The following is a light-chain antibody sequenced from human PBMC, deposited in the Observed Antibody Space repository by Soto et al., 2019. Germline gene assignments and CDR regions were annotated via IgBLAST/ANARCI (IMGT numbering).Light chain of an antibody. J-gene: IGKJ2*01. CDR2: AAS. CDR1: QGISSY. V-gene: IGKV1-8*01. Sequence: AIRMTQSPSSFSASTGDRVTITCRASQGISSYLAWYQQKPGKAPKLLIYAASTLQSGVPSRFRGSGYGTDFTLTISCLQSEDFATYYCQQYYSYPNTFGKGTKLEIK. CDR3: QQYYSYPNT.